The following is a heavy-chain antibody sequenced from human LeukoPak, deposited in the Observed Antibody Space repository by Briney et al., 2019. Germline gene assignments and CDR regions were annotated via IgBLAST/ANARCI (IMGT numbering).Heavy chain of an antibody. V-gene: IGHV3-13*01. D-gene: IGHD5-24*01. CDR2: IGTAGDT. CDR1: GFTFSSCD. J-gene: IGHJ4*02. CDR3: ARARDGYKIDY. Sequence: QPGGSLRLSCAASGFTFSSCDMHWVRQATGKGLEWVSAIGTAGDTCYPGSVKGRFTISRENAKNSLYLQMNSLRAGDTAVYYCARARDGYKIDYWGQGTLVTVPS.